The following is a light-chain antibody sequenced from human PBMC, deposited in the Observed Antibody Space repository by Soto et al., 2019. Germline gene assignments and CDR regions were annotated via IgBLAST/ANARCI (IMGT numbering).Light chain of an antibody. V-gene: IGKV1-9*01. CDR1: QGISSY. CDR3: QQLNSYPL. Sequence: DIQLTQSPSFLSASVGDRVTITCRASQGISSYLAWYQQKPGKDPKLLIYAASTLQSGVPSRFSGSGSETEFTLTISSLQPEDLATYYCQQLNSYPLFGPGTKVDIK. J-gene: IGKJ3*01. CDR2: AAS.